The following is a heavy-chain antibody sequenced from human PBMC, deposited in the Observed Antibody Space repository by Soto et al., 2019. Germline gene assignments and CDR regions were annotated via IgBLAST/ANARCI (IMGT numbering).Heavy chain of an antibody. J-gene: IGHJ5*02. CDR1: GFTFSSYG. V-gene: IGHV3-30*18. CDR3: AKTLGP. Sequence: GGSLRLSCAASGFTFSSYGMHWVRQAPGKGLEWVAVISYDGSNKYYADSVKGRFTISRDNSKNTLYLQMNSLRAEDTAVYYCAKTLGPWGQGTLVTVSS. CDR2: ISYDGSNK.